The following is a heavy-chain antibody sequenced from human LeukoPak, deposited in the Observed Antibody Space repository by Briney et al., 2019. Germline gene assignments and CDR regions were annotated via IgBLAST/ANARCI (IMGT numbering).Heavy chain of an antibody. J-gene: IGHJ4*02. CDR3: ATDQGQFGDPSFDY. D-gene: IGHD3-10*01. Sequence: GASVKVSCKVSGYTLTEFSIHWVRQAPGKGLEWMGGFDPEDGETIYAQKFQGRVTMTEDTSTDTAYMELSSLRSEDTAVYYCATDQGQFGDPSFDYWGQGTLVTASS. CDR1: GYTLTEFS. CDR2: FDPEDGET. V-gene: IGHV1-24*01.